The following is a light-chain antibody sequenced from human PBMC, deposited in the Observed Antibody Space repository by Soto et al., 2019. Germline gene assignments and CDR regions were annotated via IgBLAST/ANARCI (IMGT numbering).Light chain of an antibody. J-gene: IGLJ1*01. Sequence: QSALTQPASVSGSPGQSISISCTGATSDIGNYNYFSWYQQHPGKAPELIIYQVSNRPSGVSNRFSGSKSGNTASLTISGLQADDEADYYCSTYTGSNTPYVFGTGTKLTVL. CDR2: QVS. CDR3: STYTGSNTPYV. CDR1: TSDIGNYNY. V-gene: IGLV2-14*01.